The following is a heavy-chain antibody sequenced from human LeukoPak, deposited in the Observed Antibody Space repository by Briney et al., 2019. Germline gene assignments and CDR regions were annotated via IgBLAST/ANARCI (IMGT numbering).Heavy chain of an antibody. D-gene: IGHD6-13*01. V-gene: IGHV3-21*01. J-gene: IGHJ5*02. Sequence: GGSLRLSCAASGFTFSSYSMNWVRQAPGKGLEWVSSISSSSSYIYYADSVKGRFTISSDNAKNSLYLQMNSLRAEDTAVYYCARGSSSWYIGFDPWGQGTLVTVSS. CDR3: ARGSSSWYIGFDP. CDR2: ISSSSSYI. CDR1: GFTFSSYS.